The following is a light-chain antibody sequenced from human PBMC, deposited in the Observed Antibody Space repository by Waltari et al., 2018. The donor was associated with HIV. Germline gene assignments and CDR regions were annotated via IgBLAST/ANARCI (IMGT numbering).Light chain of an antibody. CDR1: QNVGTN. CDR3: QQYNFWPPDT. Sequence: AMTQSPDIVSVSAGDRVTLSCTASQNVGTNFAWYQHKPGRAPRLLIFDESTRAPGVPTRFSGSGSETEFALTISSLQSEDVAVYYCQQYNFWPPDTFGQGTMVEI. CDR2: DES. J-gene: IGKJ2*01. V-gene: IGKV3-15*01.